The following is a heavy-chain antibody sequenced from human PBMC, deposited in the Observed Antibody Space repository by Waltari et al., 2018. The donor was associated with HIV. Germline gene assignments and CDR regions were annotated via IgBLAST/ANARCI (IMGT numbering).Heavy chain of an antibody. D-gene: IGHD3-3*01. CDR1: GFTLSGYG. CDR2: IRHDDSNR. J-gene: IGHJ4*02. V-gene: IGHV3-30*02. CDR3: GKDSNYFYDSTGYYCDF. Sequence: QVRLVESGGGVVPPGGSLRLSCAASGFTLSGYGIHWGRQAPGKGLEWVAFIRHDDSNRYYRDSVKGRFTISRDNSKNTVDLQMNNLKAEDTAVYYCGKDSNYFYDSTGYYCDFWGQGTLVTVSS.